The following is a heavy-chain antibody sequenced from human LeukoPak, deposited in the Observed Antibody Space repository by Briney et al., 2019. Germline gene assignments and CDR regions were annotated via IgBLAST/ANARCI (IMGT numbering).Heavy chain of an antibody. J-gene: IGHJ4*02. CDR3: AARGRFGELSDY. D-gene: IGHD3-10*01. CDR1: GFTFSSYW. CDR2: IKQDGSEK. V-gene: IGHV3-7*01. Sequence: GSLRLSCAASGFTFSSYWVSWVRQAPGKGLEWVANIKQDGSEKYYVDSVKGRFTISRDNAKNSLYLQMNSLRAEDTAVYYCAARGRFGELSDYWGQGTLVTVSS.